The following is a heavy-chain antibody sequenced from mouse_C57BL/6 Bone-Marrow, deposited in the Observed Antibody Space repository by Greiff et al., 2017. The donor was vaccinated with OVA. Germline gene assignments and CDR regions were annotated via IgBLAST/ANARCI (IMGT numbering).Heavy chain of an antibody. CDR3: TTGDYAWYFDV. J-gene: IGHJ1*03. D-gene: IGHD2-4*01. CDR2: IDPENGDT. CDR1: GFNIKDDY. V-gene: IGHV14-4*01. Sequence: EVQLQQSGAELVRPGASVKLSCTASGFNIKDDYMHWVKQRPEQGLEWIGWIDPENGDTEYASKFQGKATIPADTSSNTAYLQLSSLTSEDTAVYYCTTGDYAWYFDVWGTGTTVTVSS.